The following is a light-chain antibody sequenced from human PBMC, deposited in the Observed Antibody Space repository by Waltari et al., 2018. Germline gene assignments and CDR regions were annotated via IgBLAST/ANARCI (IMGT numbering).Light chain of an antibody. CDR3: QSYDTSLSVV. CDR2: GST. Sequence: HSVLTQPPSVSGAPGQRVTIPCTGSGSNIRAGYEVPWYQQLPRAAPKLLIYGSTTRPLGVPDRFFGSTSGTSASLTITGLQAEDEADYYCQSYDTSLSVVFGGGTKLTVL. J-gene: IGLJ3*02. CDR1: GSNIRAGYE. V-gene: IGLV1-40*01.